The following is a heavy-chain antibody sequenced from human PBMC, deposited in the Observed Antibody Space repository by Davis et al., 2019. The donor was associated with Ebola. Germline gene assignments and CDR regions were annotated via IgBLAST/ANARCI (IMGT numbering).Heavy chain of an antibody. Sequence: PSETLSLTCTVSGYSISSGYYWSWIRQPPGKGLEWIGEINHSGSTNYNPSLKSRVTISVDTSKNQFSLKLSSVTAADTAVYYCARPDETYYYDSSGYYQQGDWYFDLWGRGTLVTISS. D-gene: IGHD3-22*01. V-gene: IGHV4-38-2*02. CDR1: GYSISSGYY. J-gene: IGHJ2*01. CDR2: INHSGST. CDR3: ARPDETYYYDSSGYYQQGDWYFDL.